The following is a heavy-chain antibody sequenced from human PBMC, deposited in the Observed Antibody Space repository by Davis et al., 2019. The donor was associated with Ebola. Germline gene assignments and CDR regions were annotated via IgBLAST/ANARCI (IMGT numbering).Heavy chain of an antibody. D-gene: IGHD2-21*01. CDR2: ISYDGSSK. J-gene: IGHJ4*02. CDR3: AKDRPPYPDLDY. CDR1: GFTFSHYG. Sequence: GESLKISCAASGFTFSHYGMHWVRQAPGKGLEWVSVISYDGSSKYYADSVKGRFTISRDNSKNTLFLQMNSLRAEDTAVYHCAKDRPPYPDLDYWGQGTLVTVSS. V-gene: IGHV3-30*18.